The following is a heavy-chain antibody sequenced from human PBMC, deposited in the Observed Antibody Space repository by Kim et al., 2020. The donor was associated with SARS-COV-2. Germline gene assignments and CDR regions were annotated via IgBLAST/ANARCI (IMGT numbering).Heavy chain of an antibody. Sequence: AQKFQGRVTMTRDTSISTAYMELSRLRSDDTAVYYCARDRAWLRFSYFDYWGQGTLVTVSS. D-gene: IGHD5-12*01. J-gene: IGHJ4*02. V-gene: IGHV1-2*02. CDR3: ARDRAWLRFSYFDY.